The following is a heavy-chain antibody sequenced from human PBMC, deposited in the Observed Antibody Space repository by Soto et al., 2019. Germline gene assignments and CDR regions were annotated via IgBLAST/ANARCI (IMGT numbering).Heavy chain of an antibody. CDR3: AREPTAERSFDY. Sequence: QVQLVQSGAEVKKPGSSVKVSCKASGGTFSSYTISWVRQAPGQGLEWMGRIIPILGIANYAQKFQGRVTIXAXTSTSTAYMELSSLRSEDTAVYYCAREPTAERSFDYWGQGTLVTVSS. CDR2: IIPILGIA. CDR1: GGTFSSYT. J-gene: IGHJ4*02. V-gene: IGHV1-69*08. D-gene: IGHD1-1*01.